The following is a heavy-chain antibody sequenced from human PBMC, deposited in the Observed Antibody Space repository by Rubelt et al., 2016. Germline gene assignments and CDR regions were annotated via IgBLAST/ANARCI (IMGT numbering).Heavy chain of an antibody. CDR2: IYHSGST. CDR1: NW. CDR3: ARDRETPGHSSGWYYWYFDL. D-gene: IGHD6-19*01. J-gene: IGHJ2*01. Sequence: NWWSWVRQPPGKGLEWIGEIYHSGSTYYNPSLKSRVTISVDTSKNQFSLKLSSVSDADTAVYYCARDRETPGHSSGWYYWYFDLWGRGTLVTVSS. V-gene: IGHV4-4*02.